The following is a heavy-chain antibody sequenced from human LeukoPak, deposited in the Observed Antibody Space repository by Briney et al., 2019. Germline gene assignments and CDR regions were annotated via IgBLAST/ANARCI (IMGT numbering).Heavy chain of an antibody. V-gene: IGHV4-4*07. J-gene: IGHJ3*02. CDR3: ARGRESTYYDYVWGSYRYTAFDI. CDR1: GGSISSYY. CDR2: IYTSGST. Sequence: PSETLSLTCTVSGGSISSYYWSWIRNRAGKGMEWIGRIYTSGSTNSNPSLTRRVTISVDTSKTQFSLKLSSVTAADTAVYYCARGRESTYYDYVWGSYRYTAFDIWGQGTMVTVSS. D-gene: IGHD3-16*02.